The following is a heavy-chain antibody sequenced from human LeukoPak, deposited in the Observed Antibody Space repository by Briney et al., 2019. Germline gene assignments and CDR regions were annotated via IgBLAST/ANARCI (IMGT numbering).Heavy chain of an antibody. Sequence: PGGSLRLSCAASGFTFSSYWMRWVRQAPGKGLVWVSRINSDGSSTSYADSVKGRFTISRDNSTYTLYLRMNSLRAADTAVYYCARKNCSSTSCYGLDYWGQGTLVTVSS. CDR3: ARKNCSSTSCYGLDY. V-gene: IGHV3-74*01. CDR2: INSDGSST. CDR1: GFTFSSYW. J-gene: IGHJ4*02. D-gene: IGHD2-2*01.